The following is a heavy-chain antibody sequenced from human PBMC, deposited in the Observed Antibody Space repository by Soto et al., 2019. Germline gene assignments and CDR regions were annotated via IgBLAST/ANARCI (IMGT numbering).Heavy chain of an antibody. D-gene: IGHD2-2*01. CDR3: ATALGCRSTSCTLDY. Sequence: QVQLVQSGAEVKKPGSSVKVSCKASGGTFGSYAFSWVRQAPGQGLEWMGGIIPVSGAAHYAQKFQGRVTITADESTSTAYMELSSLSSQDTAAYYCATALGCRSTSCTLDYWGQGTRVIVSS. CDR2: IIPVSGAA. CDR1: GGTFGSYA. V-gene: IGHV1-69*01. J-gene: IGHJ4*02.